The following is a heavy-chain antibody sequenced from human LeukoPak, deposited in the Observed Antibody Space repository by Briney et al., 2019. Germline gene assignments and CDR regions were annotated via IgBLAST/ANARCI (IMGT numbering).Heavy chain of an antibody. Sequence: SETLSLTCAVSGVSFDDYYWSWVPQTPGNGLEWIGEINHSGYTNDSPSLKSRVTLSIDTSRKQFSLNLRSVTVADTGIYYCTRMTAGHDYWGQGTLVTVSS. D-gene: IGHD2-21*02. V-gene: IGHV4-34*01. CDR1: GVSFDDYY. J-gene: IGHJ4*02. CDR3: TRMTAGHDY. CDR2: INHSGYT.